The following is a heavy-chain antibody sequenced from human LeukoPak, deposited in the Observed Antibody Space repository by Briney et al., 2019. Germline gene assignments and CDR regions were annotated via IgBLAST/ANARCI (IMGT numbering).Heavy chain of an antibody. J-gene: IGHJ4*02. Sequence: ASVKVSCKASGYTFTCYDINWVRQATGQGLEWMGWMNPNSGNTGYAQKFQGRVTMTRNTSISTAYMELSSLRSEDTAVYYCARASPLLRYFDWWRTRLPGGGENDYWGQGTLVTVSS. V-gene: IGHV1-8*01. CDR2: MNPNSGNT. CDR1: GYTFTCYD. CDR3: ARASPLLRYFDWWRTRLPGGGENDY. D-gene: IGHD3-9*01.